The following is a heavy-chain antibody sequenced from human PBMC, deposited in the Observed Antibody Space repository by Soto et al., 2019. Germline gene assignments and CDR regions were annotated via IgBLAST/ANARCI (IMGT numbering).Heavy chain of an antibody. CDR1: GYTFTRYY. Sequence: GASVKVSCKGSGYTFTRYYMHWARHAPGQGLEWMGWINPNSGGTNYAQKFQGRVTMTRDTSITTAYMELSRLRSDDTAVYYCARPYCSSTSCSNWFDPWGQGTLVTV. V-gene: IGHV1-2*02. CDR3: ARPYCSSTSCSNWFDP. CDR2: INPNSGGT. J-gene: IGHJ5*02. D-gene: IGHD2-2*01.